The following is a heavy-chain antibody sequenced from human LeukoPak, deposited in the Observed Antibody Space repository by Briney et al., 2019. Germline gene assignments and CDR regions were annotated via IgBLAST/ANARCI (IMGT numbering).Heavy chain of an antibody. Sequence: GGSLRLSCAASGFTFSTFAMIWVRQPPGKGLEWVSSIFPSGGEIHYADSVRGRFTISRDNSKNTLYLQMNSLRAEDTAVYYCASVVVVAAMYYFDYWGQGTLVTVSS. CDR1: GFTFSTFA. CDR2: IFPSGGEI. CDR3: ASVVVVAAMYYFDY. D-gene: IGHD2-15*01. J-gene: IGHJ4*02. V-gene: IGHV3-23*01.